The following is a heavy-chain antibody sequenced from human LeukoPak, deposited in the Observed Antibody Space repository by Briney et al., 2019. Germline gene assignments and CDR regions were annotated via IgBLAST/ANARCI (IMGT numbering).Heavy chain of an antibody. CDR3: ARGPITIFNYFEY. V-gene: IGHV3-30-3*01. D-gene: IGHD3-3*01. Sequence: GGSLRLSCAASGFTFSSYAMHWVRQAPGKGLEWVAVISYDGSNKYYADSVKGRFTISRDNSKNTLYLQMNSLRAEDTAVYYCARGPITIFNYFEYWGQGTLVTVSS. J-gene: IGHJ4*02. CDR2: ISYDGSNK. CDR1: GFTFSSYA.